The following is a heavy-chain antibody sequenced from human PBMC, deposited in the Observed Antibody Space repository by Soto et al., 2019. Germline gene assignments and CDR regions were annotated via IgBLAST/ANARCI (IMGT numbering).Heavy chain of an antibody. V-gene: IGHV3-15*07. J-gene: IGHJ4*02. D-gene: IGHD5-12*01. CDR3: TTDELRLSHAVGRVFDY. CDR1: GFTFSNAW. CDR2: IKSKTDGGTT. Sequence: GGSLRLSCAASGFTFSNAWMNWVRQAPGKGLEWVGRIKSKTDGGTTDYAAPVKGRFTISRDDSNNTLYLQMNSLKTEDTAVYYCTTDELRLSHAVGRVFDYWGQGTLVTVSS.